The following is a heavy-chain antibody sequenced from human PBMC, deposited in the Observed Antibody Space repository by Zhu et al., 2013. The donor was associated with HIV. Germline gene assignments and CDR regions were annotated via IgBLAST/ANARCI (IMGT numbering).Heavy chain of an antibody. V-gene: IGHV1-69*17. CDR3: ARDRSWHKTSSPSSPGYGMDV. CDR1: GYTFSSLY. CDR2: ILPTFGIT. Sequence: QVQLVQSGAEVKKPGASVKVSCKASGYTFSSLYLHWVRQAPGQGLEWMGGILPTFGITNIAQRFQGRVTISADKSTSTAYMDLTSLTSEDTAVYYCARDRSWHKTSSPSSPGYGMDVWGQGTTVTVSS. D-gene: IGHD6-6*01. J-gene: IGHJ6*02.